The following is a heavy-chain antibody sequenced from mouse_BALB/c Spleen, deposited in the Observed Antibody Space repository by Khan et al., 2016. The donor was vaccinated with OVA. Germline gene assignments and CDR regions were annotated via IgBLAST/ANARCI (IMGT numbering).Heavy chain of an antibody. J-gene: IGHJ3*01. CDR2: INPSSSYP. Sequence: QVQLQQSGAELARPGASVKMSCKASGYTFTSYTMHWVKQRPGQGLEWIGYINPSSSYPNYNQKFKDKATLTADKSSSTAYMQLSSLTSEDSAVYYCTRGGAYYRSDGWFAYWGQGTLVTVSA. V-gene: IGHV1-4*01. CDR1: GYTFTSYT. CDR3: TRGGAYYRSDGWFAY. D-gene: IGHD2-14*01.